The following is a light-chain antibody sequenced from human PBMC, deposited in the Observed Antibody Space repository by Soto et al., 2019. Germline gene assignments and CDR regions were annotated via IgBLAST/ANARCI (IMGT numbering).Light chain of an antibody. CDR1: QSISSW. V-gene: IGKV1-5*01. J-gene: IGKJ4*01. Sequence: DIQMTQSPSTLSASVGDRVTITCRASQSISSWLAWYQQKPGKAPKLLIYDASSLESGVPSRFSGSGSGTEFTLTISSLQPDDFATYYCQHYNSYSPPFGGGTKVEIK. CDR3: QHYNSYSPP. CDR2: DAS.